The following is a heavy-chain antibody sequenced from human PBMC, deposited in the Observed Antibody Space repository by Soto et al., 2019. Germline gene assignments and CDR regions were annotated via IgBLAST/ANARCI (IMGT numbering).Heavy chain of an antibody. CDR2: ISSSSSYI. Sequence: EVQVVESGGGLVKPGGSLRLSCAASGFTFSNYYMNCVRQAPGKGMEWVSSISSSSSYIYYADSVKGRFTISRDNAKNSLSLQMNSLRAEDTAVYYCARDISSVAGTDYCGQGTLVTVS. D-gene: IGHD6-19*01. V-gene: IGHV3-21*01. CDR1: GFTFSNYY. CDR3: ARDISSVAGTDY. J-gene: IGHJ4*02.